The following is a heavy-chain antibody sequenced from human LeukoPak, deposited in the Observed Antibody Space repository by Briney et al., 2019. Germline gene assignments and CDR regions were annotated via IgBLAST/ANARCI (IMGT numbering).Heavy chain of an antibody. CDR3: TRDSVAVRNYYFDY. CDR1: GFTFSSYW. Sequence: GGSLRLSCAASGFTFSSYWMSWVRQAPGKGLEWVANIRQDGREKYYVDSVKRRSTTPRNNDTNSLFLQENRLRDQDTAVHCSTRDSVAVRNYYFDYWGQGTLGTVSS. D-gene: IGHD6-19*01. CDR2: IRQDGREK. J-gene: IGHJ4*02. V-gene: IGHV3-7*03.